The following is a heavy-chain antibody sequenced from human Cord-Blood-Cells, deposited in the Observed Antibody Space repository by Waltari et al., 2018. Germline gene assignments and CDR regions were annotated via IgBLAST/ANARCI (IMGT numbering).Heavy chain of an antibody. CDR2: INPNNGGT. D-gene: IGHD6-19*01. Sequence: QVQLVQSGAEVKKPGASVKVSCKASGYTFTGYYMHWVRQDPGQGLEWIGWINPNNGGTNYAQKFQSCATMTRDTYISTAYMELRKLRSDDTAVYCCARGPIAVAGRFDYWRQGTLVAVSS. J-gene: IGHJ4*02. V-gene: IGHV1-2*04. CDR1: GYTFTGYY. CDR3: ARGPIAVAGRFDY.